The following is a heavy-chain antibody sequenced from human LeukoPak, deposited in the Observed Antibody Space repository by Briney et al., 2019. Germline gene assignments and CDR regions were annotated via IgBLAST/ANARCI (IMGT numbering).Heavy chain of an antibody. CDR1: GHNITSYY. CDR3: ARDYYDSSGLLGPNDY. D-gene: IGHD3-22*01. Sequence: ASVRVSCKATGHNITSYYMNRVRQAPGQWLEWMGMINPSGGSTSYAQKFQGRVTMTRDTSTSTVYMELSSLRSEDTAVYYCARDYYDSSGLLGPNDYWGQGTLVTVSS. J-gene: IGHJ4*02. CDR2: INPSGGST. V-gene: IGHV1-46*01.